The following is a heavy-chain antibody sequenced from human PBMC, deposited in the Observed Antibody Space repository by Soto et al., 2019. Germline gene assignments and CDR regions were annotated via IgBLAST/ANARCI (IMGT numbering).Heavy chain of an antibody. V-gene: IGHV3-30*18. CDR1: GFTFSSYG. CDR3: ANIRSTTVTTGYFDY. CDR2: ISYDGSNK. J-gene: IGHJ4*02. D-gene: IGHD4-17*01. Sequence: QVQLVESGGGVVQPGRSLRLSCAASGFTFSSYGMHWVRQAPGKGLEWVAVISYDGSNKYYADSVKGRFTISRDNSKNTRYLQMNSLRAEDTAVYYCANIRSTTVTTGYFDYWGQGTLVTVSS.